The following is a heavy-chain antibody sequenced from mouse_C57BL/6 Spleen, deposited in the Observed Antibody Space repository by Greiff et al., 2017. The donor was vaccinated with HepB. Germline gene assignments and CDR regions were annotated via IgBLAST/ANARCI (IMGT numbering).Heavy chain of an antibody. CDR3: ARYYYGSSYPAWFAY. J-gene: IGHJ3*01. CDR2: INPSSGYT. V-gene: IGHV1-7*01. Sequence: VKLMESGAELAKPGASVKLSCKASGYTFTSYWMHWVKQRPGQGLEWIGYINPSSGYTKYNQKFKDKATLTADKSSSTAYMQLSSLTYEDSAVYYCARYYYGSSYPAWFAYWGQGTLVTVSA. CDR1: GYTFTSYW. D-gene: IGHD1-1*01.